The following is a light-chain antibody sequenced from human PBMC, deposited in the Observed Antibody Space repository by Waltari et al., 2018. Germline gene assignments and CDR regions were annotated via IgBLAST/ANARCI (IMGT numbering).Light chain of an antibody. Sequence: QSPLTQPLSVAGSPGQSVTISCTRTSSDVGGHMHVSWYQHRPGQAPKLLIYDLTYRPSGVPDRFSGSKSCNTASLTISGLQAEDEADYYCCSYADGNTYLFGTGTFVTVL. J-gene: IGLJ1*01. CDR2: DLT. V-gene: IGLV2-11*01. CDR1: SSDVGGHMH. CDR3: CSYADGNTYL.